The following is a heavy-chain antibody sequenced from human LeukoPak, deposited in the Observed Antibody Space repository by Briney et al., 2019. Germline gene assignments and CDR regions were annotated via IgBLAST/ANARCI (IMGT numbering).Heavy chain of an antibody. Sequence: PSETLSLTCTVSGGSISSGSYYWSWIRQPAGKGLEWIGRIYTSGSTNYNPSLKSRVTISVDTSKSHFSLQLSSVTAADTAVYYCARARYSSGWYARGFARDAFDIWGQGTMVTVSS. CDR1: GGSISSGSYY. CDR3: ARARYSSGWYARGFARDAFDI. D-gene: IGHD6-19*01. J-gene: IGHJ3*02. CDR2: IYTSGST. V-gene: IGHV4-61*02.